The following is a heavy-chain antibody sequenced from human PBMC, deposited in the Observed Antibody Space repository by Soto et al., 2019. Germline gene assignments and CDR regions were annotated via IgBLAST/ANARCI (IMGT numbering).Heavy chain of an antibody. V-gene: IGHV1-18*01. CDR3: ARDSPPVDY. CDR2: ISAYNGNT. Sequence: QGQLVQSGAEVKKPGASVKVSCKASGYTFTTYGISWVRQAPGQGLEWMGWISAYNGNTKYAQKLQGRVTMTTDTSTRTAYMELRRLTSDDTAVYSCARDSPPVDYWGQGTLVTVSS. J-gene: IGHJ4*02. CDR1: GYTFTTYG.